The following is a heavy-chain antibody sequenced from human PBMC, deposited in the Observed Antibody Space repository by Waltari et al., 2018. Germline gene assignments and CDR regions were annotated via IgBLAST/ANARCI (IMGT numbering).Heavy chain of an antibody. CDR3: VRSKDGYNLVADY. CDR2: INGDGVST. J-gene: IGHJ4*02. CDR1: GFTFSSYW. D-gene: IGHD5-12*01. Sequence: EVQLVESGGGLVQTGGSLRLSCAASGFTFSSYWMHWVRQAPGKGLGWGCRINGDGVSTSYADSVKGRFTISRDNAKNTLYLQMNSLRAEDTAVYYCVRSKDGYNLVADYWGQGSLVTVSS. V-gene: IGHV3-74*01.